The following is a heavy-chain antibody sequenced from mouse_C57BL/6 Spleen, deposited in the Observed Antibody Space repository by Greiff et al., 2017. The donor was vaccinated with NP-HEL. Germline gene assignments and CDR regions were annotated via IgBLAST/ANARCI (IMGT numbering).Heavy chain of an antibody. CDR1: GYTFTDYE. CDR2: IDPETGGT. J-gene: IGHJ4*01. D-gene: IGHD4-1*01. V-gene: IGHV1-15*01. Sequence: QVQLQQSGAELVRPGASVTLSCKASGYTFTDYEMHWVKQTPGHGLEWIGAIDPETGGTAYNQKFKGKAILTADKSSSTAYMALRSLTSEDSAVYYCTRFPNWYYAMDYWGQGTSVTVSS. CDR3: TRFPNWYYAMDY.